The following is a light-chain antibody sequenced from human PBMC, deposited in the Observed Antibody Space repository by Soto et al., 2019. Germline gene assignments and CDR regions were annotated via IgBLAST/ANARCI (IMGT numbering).Light chain of an antibody. Sequence: EIVLTQSPATLSLSPGERATLSCRASQSISRYLAWYQQKRGQAPRLLIYDTSNRATGIPARFSGSGSGTDFTLTISSLETEDFAVYYCQQSSSWPLTFGGGTKVDIK. J-gene: IGKJ4*01. CDR2: DTS. V-gene: IGKV3-11*01. CDR1: QSISRY. CDR3: QQSSSWPLT.